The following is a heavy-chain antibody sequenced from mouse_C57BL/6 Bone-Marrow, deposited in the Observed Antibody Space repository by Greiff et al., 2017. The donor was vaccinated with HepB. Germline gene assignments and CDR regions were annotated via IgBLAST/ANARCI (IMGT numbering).Heavy chain of an antibody. J-gene: IGHJ3*01. CDR3: ASPYDRFAY. V-gene: IGHV5-6*01. Sequence: VQLKESGGDLVKPGGSLKLSCAASGFTFSSYGMSWVRQTPDKRLEWVATISSGGSYTYYPDSVKGRFTISRDNAKNTLYLQMSSLKSEDTAMYYCASPYDRFAYWGQGTLVTVSA. D-gene: IGHD2-3*01. CDR1: GFTFSSYG. CDR2: ISSGGSYT.